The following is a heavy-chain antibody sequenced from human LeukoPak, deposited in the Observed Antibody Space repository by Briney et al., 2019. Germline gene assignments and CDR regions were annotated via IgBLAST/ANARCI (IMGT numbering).Heavy chain of an antibody. CDR3: ARGYCSSTNCLPGGY. CDR1: GYTFTNFY. Sequence: ASVKVSCKASGYTFTNFYIHWVRQAPGQGLEWMGMINPSGGSTSYARTFQGRVTTTRDTSTSTVHMELSSLRSEDTALYYCARGYCSSTNCLPGGYWGQGTLVTVSS. CDR2: INPSGGST. V-gene: IGHV1-46*01. D-gene: IGHD2-2*01. J-gene: IGHJ4*02.